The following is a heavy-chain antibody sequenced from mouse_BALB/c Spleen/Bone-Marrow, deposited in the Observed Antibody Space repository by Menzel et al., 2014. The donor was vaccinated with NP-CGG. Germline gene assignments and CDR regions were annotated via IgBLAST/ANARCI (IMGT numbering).Heavy chain of an antibody. CDR2: INPGSAGT. Sequence: VHLVESGAELVRPGTSVKVSCKASGYAFTNYLIEWVKQRPGQGLEWIGMINPGSAGTNYNEKFKGKATLTADKSSSTAYMQISSLSSDDSAVYFCARELPRGFAYWGQGTLVTVSA. V-gene: IGHV1-54*03. CDR1: GYAFTNYL. D-gene: IGHD1-1*01. CDR3: ARELPRGFAY. J-gene: IGHJ3*01.